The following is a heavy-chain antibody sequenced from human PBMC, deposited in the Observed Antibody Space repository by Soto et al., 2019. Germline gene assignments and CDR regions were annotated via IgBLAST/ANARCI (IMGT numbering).Heavy chain of an antibody. CDR3: AREIVRSYYDSSGTNWFDP. D-gene: IGHD3-22*01. J-gene: IGHJ5*02. CDR2: IYYSGST. Sequence: SETLSLTCTVSGGSISSGGYYWSWIRQHPGKGLEWIGYIYYSGSTYDNPSLKSRVTISVDTSKNQFSLKLSSVTAADTAVYYCAREIVRSYYDSSGTNWFDPWGQGTLVTVSS. V-gene: IGHV4-31*03. CDR1: GGSISSGGYY.